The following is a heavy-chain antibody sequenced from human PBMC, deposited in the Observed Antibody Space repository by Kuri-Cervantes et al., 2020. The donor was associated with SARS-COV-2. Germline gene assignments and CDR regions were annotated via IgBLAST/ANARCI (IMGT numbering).Heavy chain of an antibody. D-gene: IGHD6-19*01. V-gene: IGHV4-38-2*01. CDR1: GYSISSGYY. Sequence: GSLRLSCAVSGYSISSGYYWGWIRQPPGKGLEWIGYIYYSGSTNYNPSLKSRVTISVDTSKNQFSLKLSSVTAADTAVYYYARRGSGWGYDYYYGMDVWGQGTTVTVSS. J-gene: IGHJ6*02. CDR2: IYYSGST. CDR3: ARRGSGWGYDYYYGMDV.